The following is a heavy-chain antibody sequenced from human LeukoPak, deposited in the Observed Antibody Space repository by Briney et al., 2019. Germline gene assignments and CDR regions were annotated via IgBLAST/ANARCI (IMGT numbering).Heavy chain of an antibody. CDR1: GGSISSYY. CDR3: ARGGYYGSGNDFRFDP. CDR2: IYYSGST. D-gene: IGHD3-10*01. V-gene: IGHV4-59*01. J-gene: IGHJ5*02. Sequence: SETLSLTCTVPGGSISSYYWSWIRQPPGKGLEWIGYIYYSGSTNYNPSLKSRVTISVDTSKNQFSLKLRSVTAADTAVYYCARGGYYGSGNDFRFDPWGQGTLVTVSS.